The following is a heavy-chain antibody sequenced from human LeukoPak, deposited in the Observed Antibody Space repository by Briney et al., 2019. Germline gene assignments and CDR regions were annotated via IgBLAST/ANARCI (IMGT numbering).Heavy chain of an antibody. CDR1: GGSFSGYY. CDR2: INHSGST. CDR3: ATSTAGGTDAFDI. J-gene: IGHJ3*02. D-gene: IGHD3-16*01. Sequence: PSETLSLTRAVYGGSFSGYYWSWIRQPPGKGLEWIGEINHSGSTNYNPSLKSRFTISVDTSKNQSSLKLTSVNAADTAVYFCATSTAGGTDAFDIWGEGTMVSVSS. V-gene: IGHV4-34*01.